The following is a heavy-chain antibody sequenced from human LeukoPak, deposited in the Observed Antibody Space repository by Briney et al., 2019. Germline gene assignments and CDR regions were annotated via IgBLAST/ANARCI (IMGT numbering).Heavy chain of an antibody. Sequence: SETLSLTCTVSGYSISSGYYWGWIRQPPGKGLEWIGSIYHSGSTYYNPSLKSRVTISVDTSKNQFSLRLSSVTAADTAVYYCAREASRDRLGYYYYYMDVWGKGTTVTVSS. CDR1: GYSISSGYY. J-gene: IGHJ6*03. D-gene: IGHD5-24*01. CDR2: IYHSGST. V-gene: IGHV4-38-2*02. CDR3: AREASRDRLGYYYYYMDV.